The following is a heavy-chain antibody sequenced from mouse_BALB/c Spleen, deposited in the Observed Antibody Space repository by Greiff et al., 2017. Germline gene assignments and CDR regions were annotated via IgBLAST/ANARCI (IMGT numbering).Heavy chain of an antibody. D-gene: IGHD4-1*01. V-gene: IGHV14-1*02. CDR1: GFNIKDYY. CDR2: IDPENGNT. Sequence: VQLKQSGAELVRPGALVKLSCKASGFNIKDYYMHWVKQRPEQGLEWIGWIDPENGNTIYDPKFQGKASITADTSSNTAYLQLSSLTSEDTAVYYCAALANWDEAYWGQGTLVTVSA. CDR3: AALANWDEAY. J-gene: IGHJ3*01.